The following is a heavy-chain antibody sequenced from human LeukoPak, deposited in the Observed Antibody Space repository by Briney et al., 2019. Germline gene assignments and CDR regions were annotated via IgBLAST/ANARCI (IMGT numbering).Heavy chain of an antibody. CDR3: ARSKHPSPLLY. J-gene: IGHJ4*02. CDR1: GGSFSGYY. CDR2: INHSGST. D-gene: IGHD2/OR15-2a*01. V-gene: IGHV4-34*01. Sequence: KSSETLSLTCAVYGGSFSGYYWSWIRQPPGKGLEWIGEINHSGSTNYNPSLKSRVTISVDTSKNQFSLKLSSVTAADTPVYYCARSKHPSPLLYWGEGTLVTVSS.